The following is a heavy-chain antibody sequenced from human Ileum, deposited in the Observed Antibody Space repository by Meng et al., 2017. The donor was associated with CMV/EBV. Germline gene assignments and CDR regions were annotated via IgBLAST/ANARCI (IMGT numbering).Heavy chain of an antibody. D-gene: IGHD4-11*01. CDR3: ARDGDYKLDY. Sequence: GESLKISCATSGFTFSTSWMHLGRRVPGKGLLWVSRLTRDGRTDYADSVKGRFTIPRDDATSTLYLHMNSLRAEDTAVYYCARDGDYKLDYWGQGTLVTVSS. J-gene: IGHJ4*02. CDR1: GFTFSTSW. CDR2: LTRDGRT. V-gene: IGHV3-74*01.